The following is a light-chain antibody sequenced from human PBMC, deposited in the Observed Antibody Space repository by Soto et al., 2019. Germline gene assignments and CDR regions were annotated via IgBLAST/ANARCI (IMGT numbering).Light chain of an antibody. V-gene: IGKV3-11*01. CDR3: QQRSNGPLT. CDR1: QSVSSY. Sequence: EIVLTQSPATLSLSPGERATLSCRASQSVSSYLAWYQQKPCQAPRLLIYDASNRATGIPVRFSGSASGTDFTLTISSLEPKDFAVDYCQQRSNGPLTFGGGTKVEIK. CDR2: DAS. J-gene: IGKJ4*01.